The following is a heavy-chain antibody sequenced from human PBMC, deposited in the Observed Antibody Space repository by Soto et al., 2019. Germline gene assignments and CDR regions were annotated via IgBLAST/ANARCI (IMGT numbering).Heavy chain of an antibody. CDR1: GFTFSSYS. CDR3: ARDGGYGDYADYYGMDV. D-gene: IGHD4-17*01. J-gene: IGHJ6*02. CDR2: ISSSSSYI. V-gene: IGHV3-21*01. Sequence: GGSLRLSCAASGFTFSSYSMNWVRQAPGKGLEWVSSISSSSSYIYYADSVKGRFTISRDNAKNSLYLQMNSLRAEDTAVYYCARDGGYGDYADYYGMDVWGQGTTVTVS.